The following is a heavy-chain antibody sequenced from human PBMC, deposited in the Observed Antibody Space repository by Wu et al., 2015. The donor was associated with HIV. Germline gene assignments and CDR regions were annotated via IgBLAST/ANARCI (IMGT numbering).Heavy chain of an antibody. CDR1: GYTFTSYD. CDR3: ARGTQTPRYSDTGGYDY. V-gene: IGHV1-8*01. Sequence: QVQLVQSGAEVKKPGASVKVSCKASGYTFTSYDINWVRQATGQGLEWMGWMHPNSGNTGYAQKFQGRVTMTRNTSISTAYMDLSSLRSEDTAVYYCARGTQTPRYSDTGGYDYWGQGTLVTVSS. D-gene: IGHD3-22*01. J-gene: IGHJ4*02. CDR2: MHPNSGNT.